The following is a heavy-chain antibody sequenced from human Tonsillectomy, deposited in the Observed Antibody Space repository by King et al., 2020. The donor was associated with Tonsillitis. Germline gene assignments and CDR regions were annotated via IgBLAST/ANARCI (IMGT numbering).Heavy chain of an antibody. CDR2: ISSSGSTI. D-gene: IGHD6-13*01. Sequence: VQLVESGGGLVQPGGSLRLSCAASGFTFSSYEMNWVRQAPGKGLEWVSYISSSGSTIYYADSVKGRLTISRDNAKNSLYLQMNSLRAEDTAVYYCARAYSSSWFGQGYFDYWGQGPLVTVSS. V-gene: IGHV3-48*03. CDR3: ARAYSSSWFGQGYFDY. J-gene: IGHJ4*02. CDR1: GFTFSSYE.